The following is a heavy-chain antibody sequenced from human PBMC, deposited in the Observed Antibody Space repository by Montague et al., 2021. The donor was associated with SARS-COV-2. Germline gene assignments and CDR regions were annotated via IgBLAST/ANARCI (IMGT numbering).Heavy chain of an antibody. CDR1: GGSISSGSYY. D-gene: IGHD6-19*01. V-gene: IGHV4-61*02. J-gene: IGHJ4*02. CDR3: ARDIAVAGLFDY. Sequence: TLSLTCTVSGGSISSGSYYRSWIRQPAGKGLEWIGRISISGSTNYNPSLKSRVTISVDTSKNQFSLKLSSVTAADTAVCYCARDIAVAGLFDYWGQGTLVTVSS. CDR2: ISISGST.